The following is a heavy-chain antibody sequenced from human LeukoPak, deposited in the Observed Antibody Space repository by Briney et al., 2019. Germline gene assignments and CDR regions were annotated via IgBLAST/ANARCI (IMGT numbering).Heavy chain of an antibody. J-gene: IGHJ4*02. CDR2: INSDGSST. CDR3: ARDGSRGNFDY. V-gene: IGHV3-74*01. D-gene: IGHD3-16*01. CDR1: GLTFSSYW. Sequence: GGSLRLSCAAPGLTFSSYWMHWVRQAPGKGLVWVSRINSDGSSTIYADYVKGRFTISRDNAKNTLYLQMDSLRAEDTAVYYCARDGSRGNFDYWGQGTLVTVSS.